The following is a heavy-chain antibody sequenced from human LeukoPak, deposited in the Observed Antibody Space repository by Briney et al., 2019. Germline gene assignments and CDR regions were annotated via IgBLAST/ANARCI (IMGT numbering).Heavy chain of an antibody. CDR2: ISGSCTYT. V-gene: IGHV3-11*05. D-gene: IGHD4-17*01. J-gene: IGHJ4*02. CDR1: GFTFSDYY. CDR3: ARVRTHYGANDY. Sequence: PGGSLRLSCAASGFTFSDYYMSWIRQAPGKGLEWISYISGSCTYTNNADSVKGRFTISRDNAKNSLYLQMNSLRAEDTAVYYCARVRTHYGANDYWGQGTLVTVSP.